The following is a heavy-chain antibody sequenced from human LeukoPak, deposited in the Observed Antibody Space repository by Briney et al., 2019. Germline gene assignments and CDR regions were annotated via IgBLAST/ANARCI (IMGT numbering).Heavy chain of an antibody. CDR3: ARTRGWLQRYRHTLGIRFDY. V-gene: IGHV1-46*01. D-gene: IGHD5-24*01. CDR2: INPTGDRT. Sequence: GASVKVSCKASGYTFTSYYMHWVRQAPGQGLEWMGLINPTGDRTGYAQKFQGRVTITADKSTSTAYMELSSLRSEDTAVYYCARTRGWLQRYRHTLGIRFDYWGQGTLVTVSS. CDR1: GYTFTSYY. J-gene: IGHJ4*02.